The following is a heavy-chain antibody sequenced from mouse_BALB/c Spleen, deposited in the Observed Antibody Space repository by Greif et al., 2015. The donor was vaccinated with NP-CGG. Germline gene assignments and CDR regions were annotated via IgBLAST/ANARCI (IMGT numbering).Heavy chain of an antibody. CDR3: ARHGQVRRGYYAMDY. CDR2: IWSDGST. J-gene: IGHJ4*01. V-gene: IGHV2-6-2*01. Sequence: QVQLQQSGPDLVAPSRSLSITCTVSGFSLTSYGVHWVRQPPGKGLEWLVVIWSDGSTTYNSALKSRLSISKDNSKSXVFLKMNSLQTDDTAMYYCARHGQVRRGYYAMDYWGQGTSVTVSS. CDR1: GFSLTSYG. D-gene: IGHD2-14*01.